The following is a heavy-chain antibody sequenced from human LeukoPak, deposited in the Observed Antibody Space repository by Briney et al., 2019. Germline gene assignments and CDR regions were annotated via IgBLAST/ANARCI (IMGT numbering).Heavy chain of an antibody. CDR1: GYTFTSYY. D-gene: IGHD3-22*01. CDR2: IFTSGGGT. J-gene: IGHJ4*02. V-gene: IGHV1-46*01. Sequence: ASVKVSYKASGYTFTSYYMHWVRQAPGQGPEWMGIIFTSGGGTSYAQNFRGRVTMTRDTSTSTVYMELSSLRSEDTAVYYCAREKSGYSDSSGYSFDNWGQGTLVTVSS. CDR3: AREKSGYSDSSGYSFDN.